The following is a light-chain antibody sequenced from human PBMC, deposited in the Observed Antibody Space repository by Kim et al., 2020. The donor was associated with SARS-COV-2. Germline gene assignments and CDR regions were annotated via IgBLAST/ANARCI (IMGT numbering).Light chain of an antibody. CDR2: DVS. CDR1: SNDVGGYNY. CDR3: SSYAGSNDYGV. J-gene: IGLJ3*02. Sequence: QSALTQPPSASGSPGQSVTISCTGTSNDVGGYNYVSWYQQHPGKAPKLMIYDVSKRPSGVPDRFSGSKSGNTASLTVAGLQAEDEADYYCSSYAGSNDYGVFGRGTKLTVL. V-gene: IGLV2-8*01.